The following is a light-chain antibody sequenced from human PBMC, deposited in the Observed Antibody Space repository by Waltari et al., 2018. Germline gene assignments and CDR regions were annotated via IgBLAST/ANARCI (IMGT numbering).Light chain of an antibody. V-gene: IGLV1-47*01. J-gene: IGLJ3*02. CDR2: KIN. Sequence: QSVLTQPPSASATPGQRVTISCSGSSSNIGRNSVYWYQQLPGTAPKPLTYKINPRPSGVPDRFSASKSGTSASLAISGLRSEDGADYYCASWDDSLSGRVFGGGTKLTVL. CDR3: ASWDDSLSGRV. CDR1: SSNIGRNS.